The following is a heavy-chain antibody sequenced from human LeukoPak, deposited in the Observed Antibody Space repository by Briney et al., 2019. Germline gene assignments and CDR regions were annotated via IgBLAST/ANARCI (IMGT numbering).Heavy chain of an antibody. V-gene: IGHV3-74*01. CDR1: GFTFSSYW. Sequence: GGSLRLSCAASGFTFSSYWMHWVRQAPGKGLVWVSRINSDGSSTSYADSVKGRFTISRDNAKNTLYLQMNSLRAEDTAVYYCARVSERYYDILTGYGNYYYMDVWGKGTTVTVSS. CDR3: ARVSERYYDILTGYGNYYYMDV. CDR2: INSDGSST. D-gene: IGHD3-9*01. J-gene: IGHJ6*03.